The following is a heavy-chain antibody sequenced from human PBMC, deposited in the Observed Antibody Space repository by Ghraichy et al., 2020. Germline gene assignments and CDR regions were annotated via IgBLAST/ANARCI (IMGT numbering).Heavy chain of an antibody. J-gene: IGHJ4*02. Sequence: GGSLRLSCAASGFSFSQYEMVWVRQAPGKGLEWLAYIDGGGTTIFYADSVKGRFTIARDNTKKSVYLQMSSLRPEDAAIYYCARGDGYGSLFYFDYWGQGSLVSVSS. CDR2: IDGGGTTI. D-gene: IGHD3-10*01. CDR3: ARGDGYGSLFYFDY. CDR1: GFSFSQYE. V-gene: IGHV3-48*03.